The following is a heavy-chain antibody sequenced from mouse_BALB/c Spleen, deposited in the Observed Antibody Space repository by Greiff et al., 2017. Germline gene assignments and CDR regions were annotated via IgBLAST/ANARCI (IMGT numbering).Heavy chain of an antibody. Sequence: QVQLQQSGAELVRPGTSVKVSCKASGYAFTNYLIEWVKQRPGQGLEWIGVINPGSGGTNYNEKFKGKATLTADKSSSTAYMQLSSLTSDDSAVYFCARNYGYRFAYWGQGTLVTVSA. V-gene: IGHV1-54*01. CDR1: GYAFTNYL. CDR3: ARNYGYRFAY. CDR2: INPGSGGT. J-gene: IGHJ3*01. D-gene: IGHD1-2*01.